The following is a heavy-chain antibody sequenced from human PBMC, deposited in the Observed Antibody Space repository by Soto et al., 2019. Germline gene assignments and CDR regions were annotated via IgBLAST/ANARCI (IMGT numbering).Heavy chain of an antibody. CDR3: ASFADCSSTSCYTSYYYYGMDV. CDR1: GGSISSSSYY. D-gene: IGHD2-2*02. CDR2: IYYSGST. J-gene: IGHJ6*02. Sequence: SETLSLTCTVSGGSISSSSYYWGWILQPPGKGLEWIGSIYYSGSTYYNPSLKSRVTISVDTSKNQFSLKLSSVTAADTAVYYCASFADCSSTSCYTSYYYYGMDVWGQGTTVT. V-gene: IGHV4-39*01.